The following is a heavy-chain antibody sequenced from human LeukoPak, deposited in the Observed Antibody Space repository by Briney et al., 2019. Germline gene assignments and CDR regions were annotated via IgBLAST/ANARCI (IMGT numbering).Heavy chain of an antibody. CDR3: ATGYSSGWYFYFQH. D-gene: IGHD6-19*01. CDR1: GFTVSTSA. Sequence: PGGTLRLSCAAAGFTVSTSAMSWVRQAPGKGLEWVSGISGSGGGTYYADSVKGRFSISRDISKNTLYLQMNSLSAEDTAVYYCATGYSSGWYFYFQHWGQGSLVSVSS. CDR2: ISGSGGGT. J-gene: IGHJ1*01. V-gene: IGHV3-23*01.